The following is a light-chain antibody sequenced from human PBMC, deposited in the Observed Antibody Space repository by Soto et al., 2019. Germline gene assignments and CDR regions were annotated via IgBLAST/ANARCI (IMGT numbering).Light chain of an antibody. CDR1: QSVSSN. V-gene: IGKV3-15*01. CDR3: QQYNNWPGT. J-gene: IGKJ1*01. CDR2: GAS. Sequence: EIVITQSPATLSVSPGERATLSCRASQSVSSNLAWYQQKPGQAPRLLIYGASTRATGIPARFSGSGSGTEFTLTNSSLQAEDFAVYSCQQYNNWPGTFGQGTKVEIK.